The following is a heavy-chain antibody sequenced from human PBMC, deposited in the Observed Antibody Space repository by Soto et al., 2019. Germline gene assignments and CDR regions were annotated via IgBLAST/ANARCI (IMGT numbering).Heavy chain of an antibody. CDR2: ITIRTGNV. CDR3: VRDRDLYRDMFHADL. Sequence: GSLRLSCAASGFTFRNYNMNWVRQAPGKGLEWLAYITIRTGNVLYADSVRGRFTISADNAENSVILQMNSLRDEDSAVYFCVRDRDLYRDMFHADLWGQGTLVTVSS. D-gene: IGHD3-10*02. CDR1: GFTFRNYN. J-gene: IGHJ4*01. V-gene: IGHV3-48*02.